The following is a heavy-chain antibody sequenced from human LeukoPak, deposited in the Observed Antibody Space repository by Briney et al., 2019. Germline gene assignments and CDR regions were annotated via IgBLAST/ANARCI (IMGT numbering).Heavy chain of an antibody. J-gene: IGHJ3*02. D-gene: IGHD5-12*01. V-gene: IGHV3-7*01. CDR2: IKPDESEK. Sequence: GGSLRLSCEASGFTFSSFGMNWVRQAPGKGLEWVAHIKPDESEKFYMDSVKGRFTVSRDNAKSLVFLLMNSLRAEDTAVYYCARARSYSFDIWGQGTMVTVSS. CDR3: ARARSYSFDI. CDR1: GFTFSSFG.